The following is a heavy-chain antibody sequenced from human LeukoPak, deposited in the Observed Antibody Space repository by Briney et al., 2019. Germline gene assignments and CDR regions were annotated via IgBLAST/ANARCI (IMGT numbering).Heavy chain of an antibody. D-gene: IGHD6-6*01. CDR1: GFTFSSYA. V-gene: IGHV3-23*01. J-gene: IGHJ4*02. CDR3: AKMGVVAARPGTFDY. Sequence: GGSLRLSCAASGFTFSSYAMSWVRQAPGKGLEGVSAISGSGGSTYYADSVKGRFTISRDNSKNTLYLQMNSLRAEDTAVYYCAKMGVVAARPGTFDYWGQGTLVTVSS. CDR2: ISGSGGST.